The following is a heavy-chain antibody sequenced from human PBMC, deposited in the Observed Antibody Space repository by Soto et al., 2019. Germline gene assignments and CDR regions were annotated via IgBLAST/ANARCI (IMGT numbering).Heavy chain of an antibody. Sequence: ETLSLTVTVSGVSITSCFWCKIRQTPGKGLDWIGSISFSGATYSTPSLKGRAALSVDTSENHLSLTLNSVTSADTAVYFCARDRRDGYKRYFECWGQGNQVTVSS. CDR2: ISFSGAT. J-gene: IGHJ4*02. CDR3: ARDRRDGYKRYFEC. V-gene: IGHV4-59*01. CDR1: GVSITSCF. D-gene: IGHD5-12*01.